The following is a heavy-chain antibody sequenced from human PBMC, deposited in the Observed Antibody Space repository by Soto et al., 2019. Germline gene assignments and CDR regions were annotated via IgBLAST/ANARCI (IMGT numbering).Heavy chain of an antibody. V-gene: IGHV4-59*01. CDR1: GGSISSYY. J-gene: IGHJ4*02. D-gene: IGHD3-3*01. CDR2: IYYSGST. Sequence: QVQLQESGPGLVKPSETLSLTCTVSGGSISSYYWSWIRQPPGKGLEWIGYIYYSGSTNYNPSLKSRVTISVDTSKNQFSLKLSSVTAADTAVYYCARDAYDFWSGYLDYWGQGTLVTVSS. CDR3: ARDAYDFWSGYLDY.